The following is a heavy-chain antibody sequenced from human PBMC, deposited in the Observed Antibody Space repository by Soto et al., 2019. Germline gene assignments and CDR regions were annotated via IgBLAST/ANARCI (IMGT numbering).Heavy chain of an antibody. Sequence: ASVKVSCKASGYTFTSYDINWVRHATGQGLEWMGWMNPNSGNTGYAQKFQGRVTMTRNTSISTAYMELSSLRSEDTAVYYCAVSSSAMLFYYYYYIDVWGKGTTVTVSS. D-gene: IGHD6-6*01. CDR2: MNPNSGNT. J-gene: IGHJ6*03. V-gene: IGHV1-8*01. CDR1: GYTFTSYD. CDR3: AVSSSAMLFYYYYYIDV.